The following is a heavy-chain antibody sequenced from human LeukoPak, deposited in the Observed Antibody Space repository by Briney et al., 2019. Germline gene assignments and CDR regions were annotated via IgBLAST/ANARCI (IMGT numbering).Heavy chain of an antibody. V-gene: IGHV3-15*07. Sequence: PGGSLRLSCAASGSAFTNAWMNWVRQAPGKGLEWVGRIKSKTDGGTADYAAPVKGRFTISRDDSKNTLYLQMNSLKTEDTAVYYCTTADCSGRFLIDYWGQGTLVTVSS. CDR2: IKSKTDGGTA. D-gene: IGHD2-15*01. CDR3: TTADCSGRFLIDY. CDR1: GSAFTNAW. J-gene: IGHJ4*02.